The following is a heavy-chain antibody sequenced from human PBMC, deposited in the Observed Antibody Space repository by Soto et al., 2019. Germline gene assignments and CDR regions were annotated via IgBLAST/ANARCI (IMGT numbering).Heavy chain of an antibody. CDR1: GDSMSSSTYH. Sequence: SETLSLTCTVSGDSMSSSTYHWDWIRQPPGKGLEWIGTIYYSGATHYNASLKSRVTISVDTSKNQFSLKLSSVTAADTAVYYCAGQPTAGSYYDLGSYYYYYAMDVWGQGTTVTVSS. D-gene: IGHD3-10*01. J-gene: IGHJ6*02. CDR2: IYYSGAT. CDR3: AGQPTAGSYYDLGSYYYYYAMDV. V-gene: IGHV4-39*07.